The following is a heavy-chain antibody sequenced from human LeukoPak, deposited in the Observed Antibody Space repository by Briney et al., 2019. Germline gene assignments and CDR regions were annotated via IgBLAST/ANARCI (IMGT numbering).Heavy chain of an antibody. V-gene: IGHV3-23*01. Sequence: GGSLRLSRAASGFTFSNYDMSWVRQAPGKGLEWVSAISGSGGSTYNADSVKGRFTISRDNSRNTLYLQMNSLRAEDTAVYYCAKGKSSGTYSDYWGQGTLVTVSS. CDR2: ISGSGGST. CDR1: GFTFSNYD. J-gene: IGHJ4*02. D-gene: IGHD1-26*01. CDR3: AKGKSSGTYSDY.